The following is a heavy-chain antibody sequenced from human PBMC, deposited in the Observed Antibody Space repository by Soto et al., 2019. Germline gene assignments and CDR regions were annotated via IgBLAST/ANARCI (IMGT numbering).Heavy chain of an antibody. CDR1: GGSISSGDYY. CDR3: ARPFIWSPDAFDI. J-gene: IGHJ3*02. D-gene: IGHD3-10*01. CDR2: IYYIGST. V-gene: IGHV4-30-4*01. Sequence: SSETLSLTCTVSGGSISSGDYYWSWIRHPPGKGLEWIGYIYYIGSTYYNPSLKSRVTISVDTSKNQFSLKLSSVTAADTAVYYCARPFIWSPDAFDIWGQGTLVTVSS.